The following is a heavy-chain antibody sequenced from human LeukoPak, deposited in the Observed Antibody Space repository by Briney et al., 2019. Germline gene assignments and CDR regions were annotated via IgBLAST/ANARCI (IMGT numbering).Heavy chain of an antibody. CDR1: GDSISSSGCY. V-gene: IGHV4-39*07. J-gene: IGHJ4*02. Sequence: SETLSLTCTVSGDSISSSGCYWAWLRQTPGKGLEWIGSIHNNGITCYNPSLKSRVTVTVDTSRNQFSLSLTSVTAADTAMYYCARTYSSGQGAYYWGQGTLVTVSS. D-gene: IGHD3-22*01. CDR3: ARTYSSGQGAYY. CDR2: IHNNGIT.